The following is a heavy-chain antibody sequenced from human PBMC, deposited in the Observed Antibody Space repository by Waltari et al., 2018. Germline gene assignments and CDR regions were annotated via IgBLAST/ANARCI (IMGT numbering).Heavy chain of an antibody. CDR3: ARGAVAGEFDY. J-gene: IGHJ4*02. Sequence: QVQLVQSGAEVKKPGSSVKVSCKASGGTFSSYTISWVRQAPGQGLEWMGRSIPILGIANYAQKFQGRVTITADKSTSTAYMELSSLRSEDTAVYYCARGAVAGEFDYWGQGTLVTVSS. D-gene: IGHD6-19*01. CDR1: GGTFSSYT. V-gene: IGHV1-69*02. CDR2: SIPILGIA.